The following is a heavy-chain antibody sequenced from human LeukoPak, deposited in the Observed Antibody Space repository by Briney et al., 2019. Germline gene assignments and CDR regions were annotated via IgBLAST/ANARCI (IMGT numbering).Heavy chain of an antibody. J-gene: IGHJ4*02. CDR2: VSPPGGGT. D-gene: IGHD2-2*01. CDR1: GFTFSNHG. Sequence: GGSLRLSCAASGFTFSNHGMNWVRQAPGKGLEWLSGVSPPGGGTYYADSVKGRFTISRDNSKNTLYLQMNSLRADDTAVYYCAKVRYQLLIDYWGQGTLVTVSS. V-gene: IGHV3-23*01. CDR3: AKVRYQLLIDY.